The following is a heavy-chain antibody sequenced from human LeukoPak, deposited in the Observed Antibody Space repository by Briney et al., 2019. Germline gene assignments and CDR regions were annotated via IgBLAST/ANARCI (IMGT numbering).Heavy chain of an antibody. CDR1: GFTFSSYW. Sequence: PGGSLRLSCAASGFTFSSYWMSWVRQAPGKGLEWVANIKQDGSEKYYVDSVKGRFTISRDNAKNSLYLQMNSLRAEDTAVYYCARRQTYYDILTGYYPDYYYYGMDVWGQGTTVTVSS. CDR2: IKQDGSEK. D-gene: IGHD3-9*01. V-gene: IGHV3-7*01. CDR3: ARRQTYYDILTGYYPDYYYYGMDV. J-gene: IGHJ6*02.